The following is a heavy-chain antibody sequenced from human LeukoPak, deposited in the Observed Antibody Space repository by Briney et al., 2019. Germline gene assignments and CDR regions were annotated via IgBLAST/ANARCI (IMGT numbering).Heavy chain of an antibody. CDR1: GFTFSRAW. Sequence: GGSMRLSCAASGFTFSRAWMSWLRQAPGKGLEWVANIKEDGSEDYYADSVKGRFAISKDNAKNSLYLQMNSLRAEDTAMYYCARDADGYEDWGQGTLVTVSS. D-gene: IGHD5-18*01. CDR3: ARDADGYED. J-gene: IGHJ4*02. CDR2: IKEDGSED. V-gene: IGHV3-7*01.